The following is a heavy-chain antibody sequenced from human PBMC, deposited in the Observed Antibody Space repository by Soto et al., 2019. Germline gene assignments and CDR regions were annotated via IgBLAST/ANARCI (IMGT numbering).Heavy chain of an antibody. CDR3: ATYHDDEWESYRHRY. V-gene: IGHV3-7*01. D-gene: IGHD3-16*02. Sequence: EVQLVESGGGLVRPGGSLRLSCAASGLAFSSFFMSLVRQDPGGGLEWVANINQDGRDTYYSDSVRDRLTISRANAAKSLYLRMNSLGAEATAVYYCATYHDDEWESYRHRYWGQGTLVTVSS. J-gene: IGHJ4*02. CDR1: GLAFSSFF. CDR2: INQDGRDT.